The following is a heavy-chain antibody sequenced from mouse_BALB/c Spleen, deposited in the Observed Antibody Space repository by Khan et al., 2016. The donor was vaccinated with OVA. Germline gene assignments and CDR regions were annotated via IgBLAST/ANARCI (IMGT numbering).Heavy chain of an antibody. D-gene: IGHD2-10*01. CDR2: IWSDGST. CDR3: ARQPYYHYNIMDY. CDR1: GFSLTNYG. V-gene: IGHV2-6-1*01. Sequence: QVQLQQSGPGLVAPSQSLSITCTISGFSLTNYGVHWVRQPPGKGLEWLVVIWSDGSTTYNSALKSRLTVTKDNSKSQVLLEMNSLQTDDTAMYFCARQPYYHYNIMDYWGQGTSVTVSS. J-gene: IGHJ4*01.